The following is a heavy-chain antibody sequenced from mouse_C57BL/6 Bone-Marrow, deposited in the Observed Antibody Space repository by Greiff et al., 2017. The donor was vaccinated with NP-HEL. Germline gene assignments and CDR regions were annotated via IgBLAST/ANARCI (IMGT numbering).Heavy chain of an antibody. V-gene: IGHV1-47*01. CDR3: ARGGYYGILYYFDY. D-gene: IGHD2-1*01. Sequence: QVQLKESGAELVKPGASVKMSCKASGYTFTTYPIEWMKQNHGKSLEWIGNFHPYNDDTKYNEKFKGKATLTVEKSSSTVYLELSRLTSDDSAVYYCARGGYYGILYYFDYWGQGTTLTVSS. J-gene: IGHJ2*01. CDR2: FHPYNDDT. CDR1: GYTFTTYP.